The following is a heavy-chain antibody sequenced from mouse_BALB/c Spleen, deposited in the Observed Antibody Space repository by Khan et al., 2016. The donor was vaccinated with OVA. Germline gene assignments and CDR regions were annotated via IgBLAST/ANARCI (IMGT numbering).Heavy chain of an antibody. CDR2: IWSGGST. D-gene: IGHD2-4*01. J-gene: IGHJ3*01. V-gene: IGHV2-2*02. Sequence: VQLQESGPGLVQPSQSLSITCTVSGFSLTNYGVHWVRQSPGKGLEWLGLIWSGGSTDYNAAFISRLSISKDNTKSQVFFKMNSLQANATAIYYCARNYDYDEGLTYWGQGTLVTVSA. CDR1: GFSLTNYG. CDR3: ARNYDYDEGLTY.